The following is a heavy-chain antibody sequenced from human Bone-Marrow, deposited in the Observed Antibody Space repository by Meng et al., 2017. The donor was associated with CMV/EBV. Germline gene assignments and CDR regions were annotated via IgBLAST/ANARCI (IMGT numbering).Heavy chain of an antibody. V-gene: IGHV4-39*07. CDR2: VFSTGAT. Sequence: ETVSLTCIIVGGFISTSGLYWDWIRQPPGKALEWIASVFSTGATYYNPSLKSRVSISVDTSKSQFSLKMRSVTAADTAMYYCATGIRYDGAGRPVGWYLDHWGRGTLVTVSS. D-gene: IGHD4/OR15-4a*01. J-gene: IGHJ2*01. CDR1: GGFISTSGLY. CDR3: ATGIRYDGAGRPVGWYLDH.